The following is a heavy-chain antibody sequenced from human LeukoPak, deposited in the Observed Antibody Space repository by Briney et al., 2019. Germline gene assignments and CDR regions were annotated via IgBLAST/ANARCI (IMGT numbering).Heavy chain of an antibody. D-gene: IGHD1-1*01. CDR2: IYHSGST. CDR1: GYSISSGYY. Sequence: PSETLSLTCTVSGYSISSGYYWGWIRQPPGKGLEWIGSIYHSGSTYYNPSLKSRVTISVDTSKNQFSLKLSSVTAADTAVYYCAREIDVELERPDYWGQGTLVTVSS. CDR3: AREIDVELERPDY. V-gene: IGHV4-38-2*02. J-gene: IGHJ4*02.